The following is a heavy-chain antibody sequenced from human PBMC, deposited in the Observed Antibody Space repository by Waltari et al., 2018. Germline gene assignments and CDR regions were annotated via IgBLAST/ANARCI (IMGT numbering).Heavy chain of an antibody. Sequence: QVQLQESGPGLLKPSQTLSLTCPVSGGSITNSHYYWSWIRQPPGKGLEWIGYIYYSGNTYYTPSLKSRLTVSVDTSKNQFSLKLNSVTAADTAVYYCAGTSSYYDFLSGHLSFDYWGQGTLVTVSS. D-gene: IGHD3-3*01. CDR2: IYYSGNT. CDR1: GGSITNSHYY. V-gene: IGHV4-30-4*08. CDR3: AGTSSYYDFLSGHLSFDY. J-gene: IGHJ4*02.